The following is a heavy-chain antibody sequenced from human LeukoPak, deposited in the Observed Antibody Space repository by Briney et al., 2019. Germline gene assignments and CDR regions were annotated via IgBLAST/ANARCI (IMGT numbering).Heavy chain of an antibody. J-gene: IGHJ4*02. V-gene: IGHV4-59*08. CDR1: GGSISSYY. CDR2: IYYSGST. Sequence: SETLSLTCTISGGSISSYYWSWIRQPPGKGLEWIGYIYYSGSTNYNPSLKSRVTISVDTSKNQFSLKLSSVTAADTAVYYCARLVGMYVDYWGQGTLVTVSS. CDR3: ARLVGMYVDY.